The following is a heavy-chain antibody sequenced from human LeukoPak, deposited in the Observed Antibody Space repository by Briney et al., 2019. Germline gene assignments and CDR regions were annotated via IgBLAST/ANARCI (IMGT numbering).Heavy chain of an antibody. CDR1: GFTFSSYA. J-gene: IGHJ5*02. CDR3: AKDNIVVVVAATLDP. Sequence: GGSLRLSCAASGFTFSSYAMSWVRQAPGKGLEWVSAISGSGGSTYYADSVKGRFTISRDNSKNTLYLQMNSLRAEDTAVYYCAKDNIVVVVAATLDPWGQGTLVTVSS. D-gene: IGHD2-15*01. V-gene: IGHV3-23*01. CDR2: ISGSGGST.